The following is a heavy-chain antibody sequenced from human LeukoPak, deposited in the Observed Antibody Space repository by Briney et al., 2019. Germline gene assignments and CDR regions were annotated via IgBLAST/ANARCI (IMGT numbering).Heavy chain of an antibody. CDR3: ARILEHYDFPNNWFDP. CDR2: ISSSGGIT. J-gene: IGHJ5*02. V-gene: IGHV3-23*01. Sequence: GSLRLSCAASGFTFSNYGMTWIRQAPGKGLEWVSAISSSGGITYYADSVKGRFTISRDNSKNTLYLQMNSLRGEDTAVYYCARILEHYDFPNNWFDPWGQGTLVTVSS. D-gene: IGHD3-22*01. CDR1: GFTFSNYG.